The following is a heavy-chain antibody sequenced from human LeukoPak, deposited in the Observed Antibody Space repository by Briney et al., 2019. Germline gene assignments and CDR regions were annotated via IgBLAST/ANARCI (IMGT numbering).Heavy chain of an antibody. Sequence: ASVKVSCKASGYTFTSYGISWVRQAPGQGLEWMGWISAYNGDTNYAQKLQGRVTMTTNTSTSTAYMELRSLRSDDTAVYYCAREENSSGHFDYWGQGTLVTVSS. CDR2: ISAYNGDT. CDR3: AREENSSGHFDY. V-gene: IGHV1-18*01. D-gene: IGHD6-19*01. CDR1: GYTFTSYG. J-gene: IGHJ4*02.